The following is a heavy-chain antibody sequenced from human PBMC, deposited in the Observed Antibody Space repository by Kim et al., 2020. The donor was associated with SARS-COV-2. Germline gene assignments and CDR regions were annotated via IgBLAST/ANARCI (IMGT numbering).Heavy chain of an antibody. D-gene: IGHD1-1*01. CDR3: ARTHSGGERPDY. Sequence: YVDSGKGRFTISRDNAKNSLYLQMNSLRAEDTAVYYCARTHSGGERPDYWGQGTLVTVSS. V-gene: IGHV3-7*01. J-gene: IGHJ4*02.